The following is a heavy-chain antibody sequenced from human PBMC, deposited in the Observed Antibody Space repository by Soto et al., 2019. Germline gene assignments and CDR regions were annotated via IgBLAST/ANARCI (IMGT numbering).Heavy chain of an antibody. Sequence: PGGSLRLSCAASGFTFSSYAMSWVRQAPGKGLEWVSAISGSGGSTYYADSVKGRFTISRDNSKNTLYLQMNSLRAEDTAVYYCARVGYDRIGGYYYGMDVWGQGTTVTVSS. J-gene: IGHJ6*02. CDR3: ARVGYDRIGGYYYGMDV. V-gene: IGHV3-23*01. CDR1: GFTFSSYA. D-gene: IGHD3-3*01. CDR2: ISGSGGST.